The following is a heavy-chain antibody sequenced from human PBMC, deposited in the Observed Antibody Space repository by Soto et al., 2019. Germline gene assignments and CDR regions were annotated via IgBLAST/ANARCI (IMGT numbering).Heavy chain of an antibody. CDR3: ARDPPPPDY. CDR1: GYTFASYA. J-gene: IGHJ4*02. V-gene: IGHV1-18*01. Sequence: QVQLVQSGAEVKKPGASVKVSCKASGYTFASYAISWMRQAPGQGLEWMGWISAYNGNTNYAQKRQGRVTMTTDTSTGTAYMELWSLRSDDTVVYYCARDPPPPDYWGQGTLVTVSS. CDR2: ISAYNGNT.